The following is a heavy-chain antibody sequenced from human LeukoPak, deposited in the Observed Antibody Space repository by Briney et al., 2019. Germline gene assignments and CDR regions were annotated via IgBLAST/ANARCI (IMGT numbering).Heavy chain of an antibody. V-gene: IGHV3-33*08. D-gene: IGHD6-13*01. Sequence: LSLTCAVYGGSFSGYYWSWIRQAPGKGLEWVAVIWYDGSNKYYADSVKGRFTISRDNSKNTLYLQMNSLRAEDTAVYYCARDSSSWYTYYYYGMDVWGQGTTVTVSS. CDR3: ARDSSSWYTYYYYGMDV. J-gene: IGHJ6*02. CDR2: IWYDGSNK. CDR1: GGSFSGYY.